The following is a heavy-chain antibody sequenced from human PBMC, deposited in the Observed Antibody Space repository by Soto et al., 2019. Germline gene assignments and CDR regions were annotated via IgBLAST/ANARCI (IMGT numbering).Heavy chain of an antibody. CDR3: AKQVNSGPGSQYFDY. CDR2: FRTGGDDGTT. J-gene: IGHJ4*02. V-gene: IGHV3-23*01. Sequence: EVQLLESGGGLVQPGGSLRLSCAASGFTFSSYSMSWVRQAPGKGLEWVSGFRTGGDDGTTYYADSVKGRFTISRDNSKNTLFLQMTSLRAEDTAIYYCAKQVNSGPGSQYFDYWGQGTLVTVSS. CDR1: GFTFSSYS. D-gene: IGHD3-10*01.